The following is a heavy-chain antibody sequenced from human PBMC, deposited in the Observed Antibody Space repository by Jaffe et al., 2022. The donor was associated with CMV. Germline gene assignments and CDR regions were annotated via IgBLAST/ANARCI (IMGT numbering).Heavy chain of an antibody. Sequence: QVQLQQWGAGLLKPSETLSLTCAVYGGSFSGYYWSWIRQPPGKGLEWIGEINHSGSTNYNPSLKSRVTISVDTSKNQFSLKLSSVTAADTAVYYCARGVRMSGEWGGVSYYYYYGMDVWGQGTTVTVSS. CDR2: INHSGST. J-gene: IGHJ6*02. CDR3: ARGVRMSGEWGGVSYYYYYGMDV. CDR1: GGSFSGYY. D-gene: IGHD3-10*01. V-gene: IGHV4-34*01.